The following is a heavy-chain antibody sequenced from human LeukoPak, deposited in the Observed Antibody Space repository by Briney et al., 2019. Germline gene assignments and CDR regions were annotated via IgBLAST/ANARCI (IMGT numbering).Heavy chain of an antibody. CDR2: IRYDGSNK. V-gene: IGHV3-30*02. Sequence: GGSLRLSCAASGFTFSSYGMHWVRQAPGKGLEWVAFIRYDGSNKYYADSVKGRFTISRDNSKNTLYLQMNSLRAEDTAVYYCAKDETTGAYYDFWSGYYPGYWGQGTLVTVSS. CDR3: AKDETTGAYYDFWSGYYPGY. J-gene: IGHJ4*02. CDR1: GFTFSSYG. D-gene: IGHD3-3*01.